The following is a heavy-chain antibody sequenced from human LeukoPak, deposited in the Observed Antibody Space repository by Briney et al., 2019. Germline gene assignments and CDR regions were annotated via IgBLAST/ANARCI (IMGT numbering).Heavy chain of an antibody. J-gene: IGHJ4*02. D-gene: IGHD4-17*01. Sequence: SVKVSCKASGGTFSSYAFSWVRQAPGQGLEWMGRIIPIPGIANYAQKFQGRVTITADKSTSTAYMELSSLRSEDTAVYYCARLGGEDGFDYWGQGTLVTVSS. CDR1: GGTFSSYA. CDR2: IIPIPGIA. V-gene: IGHV1-69*04. CDR3: ARLGGEDGFDY.